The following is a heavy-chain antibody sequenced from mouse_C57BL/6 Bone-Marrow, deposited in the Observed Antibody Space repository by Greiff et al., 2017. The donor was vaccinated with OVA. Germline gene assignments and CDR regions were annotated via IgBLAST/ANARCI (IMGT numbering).Heavy chain of an antibody. D-gene: IGHD3-3*01. CDR1: GYTFTDYN. CDR2: INPNNGGT. V-gene: IGHV1-18*01. J-gene: IGHJ1*03. CDR3: ARRANWYFDV. Sequence: EVQLQQSGPELVKPGASVKIPCKASGYTFTDYNMDWVKQSHGKSLEWIGDINPNNGGTIYNQKFKGKATLTVDKSSSTAYMELRSLTSEDTAVYYCARRANWYFDVWGTGTTVTVSS.